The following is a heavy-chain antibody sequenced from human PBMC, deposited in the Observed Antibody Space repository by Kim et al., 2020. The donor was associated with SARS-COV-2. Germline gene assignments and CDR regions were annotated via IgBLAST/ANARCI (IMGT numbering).Heavy chain of an antibody. Sequence: SVKVSCKASGGTFSSYAISWVRQAPGQGLEWMGGIIPIFGTANYAQKFQGRVTITADESTSTAYMELSSLRSEDTAVYYCAREHLARPSPYYYDSSAEGGMDVWGQGTTVTVSS. J-gene: IGHJ6*02. CDR1: GGTFSSYA. V-gene: IGHV1-69*13. CDR3: AREHLARPSPYYYDSSAEGGMDV. D-gene: IGHD3-22*01. CDR2: IIPIFGTA.